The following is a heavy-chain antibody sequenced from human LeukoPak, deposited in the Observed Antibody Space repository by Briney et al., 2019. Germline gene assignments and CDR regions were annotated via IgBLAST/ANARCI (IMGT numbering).Heavy chain of an antibody. Sequence: GGSLRLSCAASGLTVSSNYMSWVRQAPGKGLEWVSVIYSGGTTYYADSVKGRFTTSRDTSKNTLYLQMDSLRADDTAVYYCARADSILPFDYWGQGTLVTVSS. J-gene: IGHJ4*02. V-gene: IGHV3-66*01. CDR1: GLTVSSNY. CDR3: ARADSILPFDY. CDR2: IYSGGTT. D-gene: IGHD2-21*01.